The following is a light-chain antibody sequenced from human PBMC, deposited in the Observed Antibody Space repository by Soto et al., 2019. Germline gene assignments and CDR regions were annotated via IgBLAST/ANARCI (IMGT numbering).Light chain of an antibody. J-gene: IGLJ3*02. CDR1: SSNIGRNF. CDR2: DNG. Sequence: QSVLTQPPSVSAAPGQKVTISCSGSSSNIGRNFVSWYQQLPGTGPKLLIYDNGKRPSGTPERFSGSKSGMSATLAITGLQTGDEADDYCGTWDSSLKAWLFGAGTKLTVL. CDR3: GTWDSSLKAWL. V-gene: IGLV1-51*01.